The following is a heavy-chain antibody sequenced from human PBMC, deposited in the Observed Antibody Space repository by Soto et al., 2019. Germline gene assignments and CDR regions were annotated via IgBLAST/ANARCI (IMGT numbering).Heavy chain of an antibody. J-gene: IGHJ3*02. CDR1: GGTFSSYT. Sequence: QVQLVQSGAEVKKPGSSVKVSCKASGGTFSSYTISWVRQAPGQGLEWMGRIIPILGIANYAQKFQGRVTITADKSTRTAYMELSSLRSEDTAVYYWAGGGAYCGGDCIDAFDIWGQGTMVTVSS. CDR2: IIPILGIA. V-gene: IGHV1-69*02. D-gene: IGHD2-21*02. CDR3: AGGGAYCGGDCIDAFDI.